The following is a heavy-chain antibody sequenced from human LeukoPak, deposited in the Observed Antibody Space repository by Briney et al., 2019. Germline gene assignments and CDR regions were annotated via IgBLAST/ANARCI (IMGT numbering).Heavy chain of an antibody. CDR3: SVHGGSDGSCSGY. Sequence: GGSLRPSCAASGFTFSSYGMHWVRQAPGKGLEWVAVISYDGSNKYYADSVKGRFTISRDNSKNTLYLQMNSLNSEDTAVYYCSVHGGSDGSCSGYWGQGTLVTVSS. D-gene: IGHD2-15*01. CDR1: GFTFSSYG. CDR2: ISYDGSNK. J-gene: IGHJ4*02. V-gene: IGHV3-30*03.